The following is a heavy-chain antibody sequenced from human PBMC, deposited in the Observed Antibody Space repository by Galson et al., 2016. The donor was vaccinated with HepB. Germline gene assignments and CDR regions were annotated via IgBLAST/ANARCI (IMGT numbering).Heavy chain of an antibody. D-gene: IGHD4-17*01. V-gene: IGHV6-1*01. CDR3: ARDPGYGDYFDY. Sequence: CAISGDSVSSNSAAWNWIRQSPSRGLEWLGRTYYRSEWFTDYAESVKSRININPDTSKNQFSLQLNSVTPEDTAMYYCARDPGYGDYFDYWGQGTLVTVSS. J-gene: IGHJ4*02. CDR2: TYYRSEWFT. CDR1: GDSVSSNSAA.